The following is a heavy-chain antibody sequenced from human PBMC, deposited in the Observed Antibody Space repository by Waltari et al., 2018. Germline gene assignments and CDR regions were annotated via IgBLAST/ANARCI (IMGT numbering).Heavy chain of an antibody. CDR1: GFTFTNHW. J-gene: IGHJ4*02. D-gene: IGHD2-21*02. CDR3: ARGVTTVEY. Sequence: EVQLVESGGGLVQPGESLRLSCSGSGFTFTNHWMSWVRQAPGKGPEGVASIKQDGSEKYYVDAMKGRFTISRDNAKNSLSLQMDSLRAEDTAVYFCARGVTTVEYWGQGTLVTVSS. V-gene: IGHV3-7*04. CDR2: IKQDGSEK.